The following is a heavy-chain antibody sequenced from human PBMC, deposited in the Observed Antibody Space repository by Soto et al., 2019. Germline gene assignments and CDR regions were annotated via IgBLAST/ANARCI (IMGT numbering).Heavy chain of an antibody. D-gene: IGHD3-3*01. V-gene: IGHV3-23*01. Sequence: GGSLRLSCAASGFTFSSYAMSWVRQGPGKGLEWVSALSGSGGSTYYADSVKGRFTISRDNSKNTLYLQMNSLRAEDTALYYCAKGNSFDFWTRYRSYYFYYMDVWGKGTTVTVSS. CDR1: GFTFSSYA. J-gene: IGHJ6*03. CDR3: AKGNSFDFWTRYRSYYFYYMDV. CDR2: LSGSGGST.